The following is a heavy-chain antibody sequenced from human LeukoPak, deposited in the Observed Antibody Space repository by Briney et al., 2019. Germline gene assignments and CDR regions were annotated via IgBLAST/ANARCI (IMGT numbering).Heavy chain of an antibody. D-gene: IGHD1-26*01. V-gene: IGHV4-59*01. CDR2: IYYSGST. J-gene: IGHJ3*02. Sequence: SETLSLTCTVSGGSISSYYWSWIRQPPGKGLEGIGYIYYSGSTNYNPSLKSRVTISVDTSKNQFSLKLSSVTAADTAVYYCARDLGATSAFDIWGQGTMVTVSS. CDR1: GGSISSYY. CDR3: ARDLGATSAFDI.